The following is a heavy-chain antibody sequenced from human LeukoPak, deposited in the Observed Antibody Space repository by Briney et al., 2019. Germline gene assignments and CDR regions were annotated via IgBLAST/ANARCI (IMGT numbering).Heavy chain of an antibody. CDR2: MYNNGNT. CDR3: ARVGGDRVAY. CDR1: GLTVSSKY. Sequence: GGSLRLSCAASGLTVSSKYMSWVRQAPGKGLEWVSVMYNNGNTHYADSVKGRFTISRDNVKNMVYLQMNSLRSEDTAVYYCARVGGDRVAYWGQGTLVTVSS. V-gene: IGHV3-53*01. J-gene: IGHJ4*02. D-gene: IGHD4-17*01.